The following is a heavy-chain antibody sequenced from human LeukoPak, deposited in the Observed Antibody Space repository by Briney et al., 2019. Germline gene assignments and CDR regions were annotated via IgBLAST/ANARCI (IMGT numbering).Heavy chain of an antibody. Sequence: GGSLRLSCAASGFTFSNYWMTWVRQAPGKGLEWVANIKQDGSEKYYVDSVKGRFTISRDNAKNTLYLQMNSLRAEDTAVYYCARFAYYYDSSGYYHPNYYFDYWGQGTLVTVSS. CDR2: IKQDGSEK. CDR1: GFTFSNYW. J-gene: IGHJ4*02. V-gene: IGHV3-7*03. CDR3: ARFAYYYDSSGYYHPNYYFDY. D-gene: IGHD3-22*01.